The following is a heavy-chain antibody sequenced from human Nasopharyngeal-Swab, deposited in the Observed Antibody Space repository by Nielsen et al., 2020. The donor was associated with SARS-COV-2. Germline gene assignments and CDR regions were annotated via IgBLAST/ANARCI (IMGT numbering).Heavy chain of an antibody. Sequence: WIRQPPGKGLEWIGYIYYSGSTNYNPSLKSRVTISVDTSKNQFSLKLSSVTAADTAVYYCARLKESSTYYYLYYFDYWGQGTLATVSS. D-gene: IGHD3-22*01. J-gene: IGHJ4*02. V-gene: IGHV4-59*08. CDR3: ARLKESSTYYYLYYFDY. CDR2: IYYSGST.